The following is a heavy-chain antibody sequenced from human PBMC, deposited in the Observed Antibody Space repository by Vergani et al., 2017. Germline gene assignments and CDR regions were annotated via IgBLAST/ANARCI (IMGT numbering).Heavy chain of an antibody. Sequence: QVQLQESGPGLVKPSQILPLTCTVSGGSISSGGYYWSWIRQHPGKGLEWIGYIYYSGRTYYNPSLKSRLTISVDTSKKQFSLKLSSVTAADTAVYYCARAXPQVDLYSYYYMDVWGKGTTATVSS. J-gene: IGHJ6*03. CDR2: IYYSGRT. CDR3: ARAXPQVDLYSYYYMDV. V-gene: IGHV4-31*03. CDR1: GGSISSGGYY. D-gene: IGHD2-15*01.